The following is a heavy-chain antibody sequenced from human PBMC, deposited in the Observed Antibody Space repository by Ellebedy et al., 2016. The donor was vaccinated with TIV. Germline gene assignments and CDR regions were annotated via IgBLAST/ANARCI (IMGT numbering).Heavy chain of an antibody. CDR1: GDSVPSNSAA. CDR3: ARGEWVPVVRGVHYYYYGMDV. J-gene: IGHJ6*02. V-gene: IGHV6-1*01. CDR2: TYYRSKWYN. D-gene: IGHD3-10*01. Sequence: SQTLSLTCAISGDSVPSNSAAWNWIRQSPSRGLEWLGRTYYRSKWYNDYAVPVKSRITINPDTSKNQFSLQLNSVTPEDTAVYYCARGEWVPVVRGVHYYYYGMDVWGQGTTVTVSS.